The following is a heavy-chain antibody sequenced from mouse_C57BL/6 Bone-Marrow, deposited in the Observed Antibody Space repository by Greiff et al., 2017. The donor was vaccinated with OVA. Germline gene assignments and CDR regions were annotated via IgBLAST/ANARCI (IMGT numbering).Heavy chain of an antibody. D-gene: IGHD2-1*01. CDR2: IYPGDGDT. J-gene: IGHJ1*03. CDR3: APYGNYWYFDV. V-gene: IGHV1-80*01. CDR1: GYAFSSYW. Sequence: QVQLKESGAELVKPGASVKISCKASGYAFSSYWMNWVKQRPGKGLEWIGQIYPGDGDTNYNGKFKGKATLTADKSSSTAYMQLSSLTSEDSAVYFCAPYGNYWYFDVWGTGTTVTVSS.